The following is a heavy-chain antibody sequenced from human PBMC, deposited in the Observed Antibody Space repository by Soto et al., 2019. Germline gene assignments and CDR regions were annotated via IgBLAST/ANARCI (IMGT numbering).Heavy chain of an antibody. CDR3: ARVATADTTFDY. V-gene: IGHV3-23*01. J-gene: IGHJ4*02. CDR1: GFMFNHYA. D-gene: IGHD6-13*01. Sequence: PGGSLRLSCEASGFMFNHYAMAWVRQTPGKGLEWVSVISGSTGTTYYADSVKGRFTISRDNAKNTLYLQMNSLRVEDSAVYYCARVATADTTFDYWGQGTLVTVSS. CDR2: ISGSTGTT.